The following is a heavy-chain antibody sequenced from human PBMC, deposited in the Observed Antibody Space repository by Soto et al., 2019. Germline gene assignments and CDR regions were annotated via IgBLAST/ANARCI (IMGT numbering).Heavy chain of an antibody. CDR1: GGTFSSYA. CDR3: AREGGRDGSPGPGGYYYYGMDV. V-gene: IGHV1-69*01. D-gene: IGHD2-15*01. Sequence: QVQLVQSGAEVKKPGSSVKVSCKASGGTFSSYAISWVRQAPGQGLEWMGGIIPIFGTANYAQKFQGRVTITADESTSTAYMELSSLRSEDTAVYYCAREGGRDGSPGPGGYYYYGMDVWGQGTTVTVSS. CDR2: IIPIFGTA. J-gene: IGHJ6*02.